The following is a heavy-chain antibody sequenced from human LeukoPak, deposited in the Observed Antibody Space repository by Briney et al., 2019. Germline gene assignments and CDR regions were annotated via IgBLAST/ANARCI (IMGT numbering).Heavy chain of an antibody. CDR3: ARRIRGTHYYYYYGMDV. J-gene: IGHJ6*02. D-gene: IGHD3-10*01. CDR1: GYTFTSYG. CDR2: IIPIFGTA. V-gene: IGHV1-69*13. Sequence: SVKVSCKASGYTFTSYGFSWVRQAPGQGLEWMGGIIPIFGTANYAQKFQGRVTITADESTSTAYMELSSLRSEDTAVYYCARRIRGTHYYYYYGMDVWGQGTTVTVSS.